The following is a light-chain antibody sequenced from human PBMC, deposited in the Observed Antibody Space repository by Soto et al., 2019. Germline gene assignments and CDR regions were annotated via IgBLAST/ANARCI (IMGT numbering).Light chain of an antibody. CDR1: SSNIGNNA. CDR3: AAWDDRLNGGG. J-gene: IGLJ2*01. V-gene: IGLV1-36*01. Sequence: QSVLTQPPSVSEAPRQRVTISCSGSSSNIGNNAVNWYQQLPGKAPKLLIYYDDLLPSGVSDRFSGSKSGTSASLAISGLQFEDGADYFWAAWDDRLNGGGFGGGTKLTVL. CDR2: YDD.